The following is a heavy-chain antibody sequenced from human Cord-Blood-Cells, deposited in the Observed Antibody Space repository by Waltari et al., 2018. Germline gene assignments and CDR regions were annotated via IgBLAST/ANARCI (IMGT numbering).Heavy chain of an antibody. V-gene: IGHV1-69*01. D-gene: IGHD2-2*01. J-gene: IGHJ6*03. CDR2: IIPIFGTA. Sequence: QVQLVQSGAEVKKPGSSVKVSCKASGGTFSSYAISGVRQAPGQGLEWMGGIIPIFGTANYAQKFQGRVTITADESTSTAYMELSSLRSEDTAVYYCAATYCSSTSCYYYYYYYMDVWGKGTTVTVSS. CDR1: GGTFSSYA. CDR3: AATYCSSTSCYYYYYYYMDV.